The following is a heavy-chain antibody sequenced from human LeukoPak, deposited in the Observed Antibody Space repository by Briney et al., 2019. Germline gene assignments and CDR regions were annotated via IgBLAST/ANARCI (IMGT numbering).Heavy chain of an antibody. J-gene: IGHJ4*02. CDR1: GFTFSSYA. CDR3: AKGSNNYPDNFDY. Sequence: GGSLRLSCAASGFTFSSYAMSWVRQAPGKGLEWVSGISGSGGSTYYAESVKGRCTISRDNSKKTLFLQMNSLRAENTAVYYCAKGSNNYPDNFDYWGQGTLVTVSS. V-gene: IGHV3-23*01. CDR2: ISGSGGST. D-gene: IGHD1-1*01.